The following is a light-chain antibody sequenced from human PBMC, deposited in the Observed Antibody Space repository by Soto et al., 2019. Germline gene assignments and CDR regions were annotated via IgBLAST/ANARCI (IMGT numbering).Light chain of an antibody. CDR3: QQYGSSPWT. CDR2: GAS. Sequence: ESPGTLSLSPGERATLSCRASQSVSSSYLAWYQQKPGQAPRLLIYGASSRATGIPDRFSGSGSGTDFTLTISRLEPEDFAVYYCQQYGSSPWTFGQGTKVDI. CDR1: QSVSSSY. V-gene: IGKV3-20*01. J-gene: IGKJ1*01.